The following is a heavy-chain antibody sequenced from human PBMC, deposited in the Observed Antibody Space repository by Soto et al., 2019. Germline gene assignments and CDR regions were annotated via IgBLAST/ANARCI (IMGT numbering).Heavy chain of an antibody. J-gene: IGHJ4*02. CDR1: GFTFSSYG. Sequence: GGSLRLSCAAPGFTFSSYGMHWVRQAPGKGLEWVAVISYDGSNKYYADSVKGRFTISRDNSKNTLYLQMNSLRAEDTAVYYCAKGFFYYDSSGPLDYWGQGTLVTVSS. CDR2: ISYDGSNK. CDR3: AKGFFYYDSSGPLDY. V-gene: IGHV3-30*18. D-gene: IGHD3-22*01.